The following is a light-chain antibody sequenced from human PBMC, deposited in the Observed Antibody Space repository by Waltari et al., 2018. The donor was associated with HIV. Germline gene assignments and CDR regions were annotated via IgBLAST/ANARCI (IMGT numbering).Light chain of an antibody. Sequence: SSELTQDPAVSVTLGQTVTIPCQGDSLRNYYASWHQLKPGQAPLLVIYDRNTRPSWIPDRFSVSTSGNTASLIITGSQSEDEADYFCASRDNNGMRVLFGGVSKVFVL. J-gene: IGLJ3*02. CDR1: SLRNYY. V-gene: IGLV3-19*01. CDR2: DRN. CDR3: ASRDNNGMRVL.